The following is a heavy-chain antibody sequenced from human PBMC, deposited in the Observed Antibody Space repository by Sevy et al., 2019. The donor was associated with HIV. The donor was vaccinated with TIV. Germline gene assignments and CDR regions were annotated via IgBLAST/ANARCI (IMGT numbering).Heavy chain of an antibody. Sequence: GGSLRLSCTPSGFTFGDYTMTWVRQAPGKGLEWVAFIRGKPYGGTTEYAASVKGRFSISRDDSKSIAYLQMNSLKIEDTGGYYCTRVEGAADWGMDVWGQGTTVTVSS. V-gene: IGHV3-49*04. CDR3: TRVEGAADWGMDV. J-gene: IGHJ6*02. D-gene: IGHD1-26*01. CDR2: IRGKPYGGTT. CDR1: GFTFGDYT.